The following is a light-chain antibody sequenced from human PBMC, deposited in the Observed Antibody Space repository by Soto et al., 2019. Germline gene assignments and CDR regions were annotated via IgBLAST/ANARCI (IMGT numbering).Light chain of an antibody. Sequence: DVQMTQSPSTLSASIGDKVTITCRATQSISTWLAWYQHKPGEAPKLLIYDASDLETGVPLRFSGSGSETEFTLTINGLQPDDFATYYCQQYHSFPRTFGQGTKVEI. CDR3: QQYHSFPRT. V-gene: IGKV1-5*01. CDR2: DAS. CDR1: QSISTW. J-gene: IGKJ1*01.